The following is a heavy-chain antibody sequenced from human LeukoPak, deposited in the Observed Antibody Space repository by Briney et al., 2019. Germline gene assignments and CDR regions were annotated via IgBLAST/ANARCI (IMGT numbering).Heavy chain of an antibody. CDR1: GYTFTGYY. CDR2: INPNSGGT. Sequence: ASVKVSCKASGYTFTGYYMHWVRQAPGQGLEWMGWINPNSGGTNYAQKFQGWVTMTRDTSISTAYMELSRLRSDDTAVYYCARTYCSGGSCYSGALDYWGQGTLVTVSS. CDR3: ARTYCSGGSCYSGALDY. J-gene: IGHJ4*02. D-gene: IGHD2-15*01. V-gene: IGHV1-2*04.